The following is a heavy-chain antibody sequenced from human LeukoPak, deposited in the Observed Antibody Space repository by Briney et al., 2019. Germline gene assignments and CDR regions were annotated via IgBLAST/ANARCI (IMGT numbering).Heavy chain of an antibody. V-gene: IGHV3-11*06. D-gene: IGHD2-15*01. CDR3: ARGLRYCSGGSCYS. CDR1: GFTFSDYY. J-gene: IGHJ1*01. Sequence: GGSLRLSCAASGFTFSDYYMSWIRQAPGKGLEWVSSISSSSSYIYYADSVKGRFTISRDNAKNSLYLQMNSLRAGDTAVYYCARGLRYCSGGSCYSWGQGTLVTVSS. CDR2: ISSSSSYI.